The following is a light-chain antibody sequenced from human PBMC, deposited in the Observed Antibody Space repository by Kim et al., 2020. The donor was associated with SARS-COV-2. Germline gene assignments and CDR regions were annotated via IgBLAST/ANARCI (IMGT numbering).Light chain of an antibody. CDR3: QQYDDWPPWT. CDR1: QSVSSN. Sequence: PPGETATPSCRASQSVSSNVACYQQKPGQAPRLLIYDASTRATGIPARFSGSGSGTDFTLTISSLQSEDLAVYHCQQYDDWPPWTFGQGAKVDIK. V-gene: IGKV3-15*01. J-gene: IGKJ1*01. CDR2: DAS.